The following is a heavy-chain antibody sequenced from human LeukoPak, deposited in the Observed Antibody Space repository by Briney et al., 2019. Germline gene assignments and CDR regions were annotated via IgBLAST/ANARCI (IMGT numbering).Heavy chain of an antibody. J-gene: IGHJ4*02. D-gene: IGHD6-13*01. CDR1: GGTFSSYA. Sequence: ASVKVSCKAPGGTFSSYAISWVRQAPGQGLEWMGGIIPIFGTANYAQKFQGRVTITADESTSTAYMELSSLRSEDTAVYYCAREGIAAAGTLYNYFDYWGQGTLVTVSS. CDR2: IIPIFGTA. CDR3: AREGIAAAGTLYNYFDY. V-gene: IGHV1-69*13.